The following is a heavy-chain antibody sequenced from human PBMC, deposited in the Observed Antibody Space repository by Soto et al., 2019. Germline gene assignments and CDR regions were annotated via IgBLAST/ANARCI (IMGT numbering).Heavy chain of an antibody. V-gene: IGHV3-23*01. J-gene: IGHJ6*02. CDR3: ARRQISPPTRGAASARGGMDV. D-gene: IGHD6-13*01. CDR1: GFTFTDYG. Sequence: GGSLRLSCVASGFTFTDYGMSWVRQAPGKGPEWVSGFSGSTGTTYHADSVKGRFTISRDNSKNTVYLEMNSLRAEDTAVYYCARRQISPPTRGAASARGGMDVWGQGTTVTVSS. CDR2: FSGSTGTT.